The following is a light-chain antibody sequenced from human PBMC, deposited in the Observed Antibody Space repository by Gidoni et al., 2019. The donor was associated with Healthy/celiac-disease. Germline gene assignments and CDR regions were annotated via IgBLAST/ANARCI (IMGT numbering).Light chain of an antibody. CDR3: PSRDSSGNHLV. CDR1: SLRSYY. CDR2: GKN. J-gene: IGLJ2*01. V-gene: IGLV3-19*01. Sequence: SSELTQDPAVSVAWGQTVRITCQGDSLRSYYASWYQQKPGQAPVLVIYGKNNRPSGIPDRFSGSSSGNTASLTITGAQAEDEADYYCPSRDSSGNHLVFGGGTKLTVL.